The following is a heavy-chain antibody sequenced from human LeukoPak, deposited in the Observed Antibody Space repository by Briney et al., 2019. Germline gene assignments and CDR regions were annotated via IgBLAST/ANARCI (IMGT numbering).Heavy chain of an antibody. CDR3: ARGSGWYYY. CDR2: IYYSGST. J-gene: IGHJ4*02. V-gene: IGHV4-59*01. CDR1: GGSISSYY. D-gene: IGHD6-19*01. Sequence: SETLSITCTVSGGSISSYYWSWIRQPPGKGLEWIGYIYYSGSTNYNPSLKSRVTISVDTSKNQFSLKLSSVTAADTAVYYCARGSGWYYYWGQGTLVTVSS.